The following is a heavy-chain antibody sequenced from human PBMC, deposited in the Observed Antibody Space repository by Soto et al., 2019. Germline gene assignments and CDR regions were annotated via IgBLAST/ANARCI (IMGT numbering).Heavy chain of an antibody. J-gene: IGHJ3*02. Sequence: GGSLRLSCAASGFTFSDYYMSWIRQAPGKGLEWVSYISSSGSTIYYADSVKGRFTISRDNAKNSLYLQMNSLRAEDTAVYYCARDFTDIVVVVAATYAFDIWGQGTMVTVS. V-gene: IGHV3-11*01. CDR1: GFTFSDYY. CDR2: ISSSGSTI. CDR3: ARDFTDIVVVVAATYAFDI. D-gene: IGHD2-15*01.